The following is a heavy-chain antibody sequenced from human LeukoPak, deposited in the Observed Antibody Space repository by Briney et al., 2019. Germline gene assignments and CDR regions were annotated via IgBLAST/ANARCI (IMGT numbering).Heavy chain of an antibody. D-gene: IGHD6-13*01. CDR1: GGSISSSY. J-gene: IGHJ5*02. CDR2: IYYSGST. Sequence: SETLPLTCIVSGGSISSSYWSWIRQPPGKGLEWIGCIYYSGSTHSNPSLKSRVTISVDTSNNQFSLKLSSVTAADTAVYYCARQVTAAAGTHWFDPWVQGTLVTVSS. V-gene: IGHV4-59*08. CDR3: ARQVTAAAGTHWFDP.